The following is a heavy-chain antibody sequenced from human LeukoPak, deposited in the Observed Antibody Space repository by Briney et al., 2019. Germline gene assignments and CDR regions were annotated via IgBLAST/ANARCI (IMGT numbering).Heavy chain of an antibody. CDR3: TRPMYYYDSSGPGD. D-gene: IGHD3-22*01. J-gene: IGHJ4*02. Sequence: GGSLRLSCAASGFTFSGSAMHWVRQASGKGLEWVGRIRSKANSYATAYAASVKGRFTISRDDSKNTAYLQMNSLKTEDTAVYYCTRPMYYYDSSGPGDWGQGTLVTVSS. CDR1: GFTFSGSA. V-gene: IGHV3-73*01. CDR2: IRSKANSYAT.